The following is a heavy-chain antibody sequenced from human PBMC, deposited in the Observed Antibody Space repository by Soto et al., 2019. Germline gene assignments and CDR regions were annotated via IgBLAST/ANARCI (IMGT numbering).Heavy chain of an antibody. D-gene: IGHD5-18*01. V-gene: IGHV1-69*13. CDR2: IIPISCTA. CDR1: GYTFTGYY. J-gene: IGHJ6*02. CDR3: ARGLELGYSYGLDYYYGMDV. Sequence: GASVQVTCKASGYTFTGYYMHWVRQAPGQGLEWMGGIIPISCTANYAQKFQGRVTITADESTSTAYMELSSLRSEDTAVYYCARGLELGYSYGLDYYYGMDVWGQGTTVTVSS.